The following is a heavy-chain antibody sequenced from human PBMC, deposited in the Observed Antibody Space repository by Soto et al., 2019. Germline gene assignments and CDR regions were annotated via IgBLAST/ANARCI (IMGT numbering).Heavy chain of an antibody. CDR1: GFTVSSNY. V-gene: IGHV3-53*01. CDR2: IYSGGST. D-gene: IGHD6-13*01. Sequence: GGSLRLSCAASGFTVSSNYMSWVRQAPGKGLEWVSLIYSGGSTYYADSVKGRFTISRDNSKNTLYLQMSSLRAEDTAVYYCARGYSSSWYVGLGYWGQGTLVTVSS. CDR3: ARGYSSSWYVGLGY. J-gene: IGHJ4*02.